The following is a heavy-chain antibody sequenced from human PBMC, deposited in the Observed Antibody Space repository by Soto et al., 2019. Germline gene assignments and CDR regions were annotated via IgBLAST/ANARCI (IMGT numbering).Heavy chain of an antibody. CDR3: AREDTAMVDDY. Sequence: QVQLVQSGAEVKEPGASVKVSCKASGYIFTRYGISWVRQAPGQGLEWMGWISAYNRNTNYAQKLQGRVTMPTDTSTSTAYMELRSLRSDDTAVYYCAREDTAMVDDYWGQGTLVTVSS. CDR1: GYIFTRYG. J-gene: IGHJ4*02. D-gene: IGHD5-18*01. CDR2: ISAYNRNT. V-gene: IGHV1-18*01.